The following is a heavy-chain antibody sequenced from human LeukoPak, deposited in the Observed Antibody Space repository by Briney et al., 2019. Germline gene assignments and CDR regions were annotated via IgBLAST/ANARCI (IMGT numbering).Heavy chain of an antibody. D-gene: IGHD3-3*01. V-gene: IGHV3-11*04. Sequence: PGGSLRLSCAASGFTFSDYYMTWIRQAPGKGLEWVSYISSSGSTIYYADSVKGRFTISRDNAKNSLYLQMNSLRAEDTAVYYCARDLPIFGVVIKTNWFDPWGQGTLVTVSS. CDR1: GFTFSDYY. CDR2: ISSSGSTI. J-gene: IGHJ5*02. CDR3: ARDLPIFGVVIKTNWFDP.